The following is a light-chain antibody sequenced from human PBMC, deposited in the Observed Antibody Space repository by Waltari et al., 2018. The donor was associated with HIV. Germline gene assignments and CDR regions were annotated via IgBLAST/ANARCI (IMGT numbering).Light chain of an antibody. CDR1: NIGSKS. V-gene: IGLV3-21*04. J-gene: IGLJ2*01. CDR3: QVWDSSSDHVV. CDR2: YDS. Sequence: SYVLTQPPSVSVAPGKTARITCGGNNIGSKSVYWYQQKPGQAPVLVIYYDSDRPSGIPERVSGSNSGNTATLTISRVEAGDEADYYCQVWDSSSDHVVFGGGTKLTVL.